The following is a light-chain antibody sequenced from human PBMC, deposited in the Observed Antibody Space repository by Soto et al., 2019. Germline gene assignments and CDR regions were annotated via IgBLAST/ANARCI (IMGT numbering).Light chain of an antibody. CDR3: QQYNNWPPIT. V-gene: IGKV3D-15*01. J-gene: IGKJ5*01. Sequence: EIVMTQSPATLSVSAGERATLSCRARQSVRSNLAWYQQKPGQAPRLLIYDASTRATGIPARFSGSGSGTEFILTISSLQSEDFGVYYCQQYNNWPPITFGQGHDWRL. CDR1: QSVRSN. CDR2: DAS.